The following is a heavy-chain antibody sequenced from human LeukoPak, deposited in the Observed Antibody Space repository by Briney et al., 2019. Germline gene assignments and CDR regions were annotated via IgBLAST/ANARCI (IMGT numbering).Heavy chain of an antibody. J-gene: IGHJ4*02. CDR1: GFTFSNAW. CDR2: IKSKTDGGTT. CDR3: AREAWYYDFWSGHRPYYFDY. Sequence: PGGSLRLSCAASGFTFSNAWMSWVRQAPGKGLEWVGRIKSKTDGGTTDYAAPVKGRFTISRDDSKNTLYLQMNSLRAEDTAVYYCAREAWYYDFWSGHRPYYFDYWGQGTLVTVSS. V-gene: IGHV3-15*01. D-gene: IGHD3-3*01.